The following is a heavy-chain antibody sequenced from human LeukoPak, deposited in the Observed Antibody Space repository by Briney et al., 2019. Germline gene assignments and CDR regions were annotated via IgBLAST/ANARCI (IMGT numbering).Heavy chain of an antibody. CDR2: IIPILGIA. CDR1: GGTFSSYA. CDR3: ARDAAAGAANDY. V-gene: IGHV1-69*04. D-gene: IGHD6-13*01. Sequence: GASVKVSCKASGGTFSSYAISWVRQAPGQGLEWMGRIIPILGIANYAQKFQGRVTITADKSTSTAYMELSSLRSEDTAVYYCARDAAAGAANDYWGQGTLVTVSS. J-gene: IGHJ4*02.